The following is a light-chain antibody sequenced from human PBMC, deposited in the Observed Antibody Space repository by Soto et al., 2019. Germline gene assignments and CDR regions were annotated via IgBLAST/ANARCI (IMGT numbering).Light chain of an antibody. Sequence: QSVLTQPPSVSGAPGQRVTISCTGSSSNIGAGYDVHWYQQLPGTAPKLLIYGNNNRPSGVPDRSSGSKSGTSASLAITGLLPEDEADYYCQSHDTSLSGSRVFGTGTKVTVL. CDR3: QSHDTSLSGSRV. V-gene: IGLV1-40*01. CDR2: GNN. CDR1: SSNIGAGYD. J-gene: IGLJ1*01.